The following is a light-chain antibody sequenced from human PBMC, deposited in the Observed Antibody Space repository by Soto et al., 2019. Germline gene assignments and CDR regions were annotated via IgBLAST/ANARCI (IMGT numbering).Light chain of an antibody. CDR1: SSNIEAGYD. V-gene: IGLV1-40*01. J-gene: IGLJ2*01. CDR2: GNT. Sequence: QSVLTQPPSVSGAPGQRVTISCTGSSSNIEAGYDVHWYQQLPGRAPKLLIYGNTNRPSGVPDRFSGSKSGTSASLAITGLQAEDAADYYCLSFDSSLSVVFGGGTQLTVL. CDR3: LSFDSSLSVV.